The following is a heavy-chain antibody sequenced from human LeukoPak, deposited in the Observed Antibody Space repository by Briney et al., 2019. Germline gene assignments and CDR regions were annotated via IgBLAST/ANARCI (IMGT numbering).Heavy chain of an antibody. Sequence: PGGSLRPSCAASGFTFSSYWMSWVRQAPGKGLEWVANIKQDGSEKYYVDSVKGRFTISRDNAKNSLYLQMNSLRAEDTAVYYCARGPGYSGYDTFDYWGQGTLVTVSS. CDR1: GFTFSSYW. J-gene: IGHJ4*02. D-gene: IGHD5-12*01. V-gene: IGHV3-7*03. CDR2: IKQDGSEK. CDR3: ARGPGYSGYDTFDY.